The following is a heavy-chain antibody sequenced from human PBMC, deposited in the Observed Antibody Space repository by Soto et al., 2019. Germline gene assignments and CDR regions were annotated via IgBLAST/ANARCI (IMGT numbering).Heavy chain of an antibody. V-gene: IGHV4-59*12. CDR3: ARAQVYYDSSGYYPGPYYYGMDV. J-gene: IGHJ6*02. CDR2: IYYSGST. CDR1: GDSISSYY. Sequence: SETLSLTCAVSGDSISSYYWSWIRQPPGKGLEWIGYIYYSGSTNYNPSLKSRVTISVDTSKNQFSLKLSSVTAADTAVYYCARAQVYYDSSGYYPGPYYYGMDVWGQGTTVTVSS. D-gene: IGHD3-22*01.